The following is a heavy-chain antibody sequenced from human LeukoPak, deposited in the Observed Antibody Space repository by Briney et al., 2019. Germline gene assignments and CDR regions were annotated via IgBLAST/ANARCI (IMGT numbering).Heavy chain of an antibody. CDR2: INHSGST. CDR1: GGSLSGFY. V-gene: IGHV4-34*01. Sequence: SETLSLTCAVYGGSLSGFYWSWIRQPPGKGLGWIGEINHSGSTNYNPSLKSRVTMSMDTSKKQLSLRVTSVTAADTAVYYCARASSYDSVTRYDPAWFGPWGQGTLVTVSS. D-gene: IGHD3-22*01. CDR3: ARASSYDSVTRYDPAWFGP. J-gene: IGHJ5*02.